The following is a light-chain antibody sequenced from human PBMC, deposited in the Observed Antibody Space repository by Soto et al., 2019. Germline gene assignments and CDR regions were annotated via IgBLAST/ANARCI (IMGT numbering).Light chain of an antibody. CDR3: HHRTT. CDR2: AAS. V-gene: IGKV1-39*01. CDR1: QSISSY. Sequence: DIQMTQSPSSLSASVGDRVTITCRASQSISSYLNWYQQKPGKAPKLLIYAASSLQSGVPSTFSGSGSGTDFTLTISSLQPEAFAPYYCHHRTTFRHGTKVEI. J-gene: IGKJ1*01.